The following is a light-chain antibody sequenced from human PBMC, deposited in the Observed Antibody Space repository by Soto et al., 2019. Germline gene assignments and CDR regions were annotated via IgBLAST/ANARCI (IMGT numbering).Light chain of an antibody. CDR1: QGISSY. CDR3: QQYYSYPYT. J-gene: IGKJ2*01. V-gene: IGKV1-8*01. CDR2: AAS. Sequence: AIRMTQSPSSLSASTGDRVTITCRASQGISSYLAWYQQKPGQAPKLLIYAASTLQSGVPSRFSGSGSGTDFTLTISCLQSEDCATYDVQQYYSYPYTFGQGNKLEIK.